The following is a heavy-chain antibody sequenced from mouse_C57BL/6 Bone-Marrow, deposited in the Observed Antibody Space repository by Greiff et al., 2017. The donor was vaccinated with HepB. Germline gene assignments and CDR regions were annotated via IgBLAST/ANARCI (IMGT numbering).Heavy chain of an antibody. V-gene: IGHV1-64*01. D-gene: IGHD1-1*01. J-gene: IGHJ2*01. CDR3: ASPYYYGSSYVSLDY. Sequence: VQLQQPGAELVKPGASVKLSCKASGYTFTSYWMHWVKQRPGQGLEWIGMIHPNSGSTNYNEKFKSKATLTVDKSSSTAYMQLSSLTSEDSAVYYCASPYYYGSSYVSLDYWGQGTTLTVSS. CDR2: IHPNSGST. CDR1: GYTFTSYW.